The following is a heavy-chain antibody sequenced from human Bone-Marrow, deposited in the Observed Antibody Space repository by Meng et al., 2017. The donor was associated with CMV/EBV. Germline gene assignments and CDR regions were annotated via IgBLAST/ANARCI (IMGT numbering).Heavy chain of an antibody. D-gene: IGHD3-10*01. Sequence: GESLKISCQGSGYRFTAYWIAWVRQMPGKGLEWMGIIFPDDSDTRYSPSFQGQVTISADKSFSTAYLQWSRLKASDTAVYYCARQGVAGTALHLDYWGQGTLVTASS. V-gene: IGHV5-51*01. CDR2: IFPDDSDT. J-gene: IGHJ4*02. CDR1: GYRFTAYW. CDR3: ARQGVAGTALHLDY.